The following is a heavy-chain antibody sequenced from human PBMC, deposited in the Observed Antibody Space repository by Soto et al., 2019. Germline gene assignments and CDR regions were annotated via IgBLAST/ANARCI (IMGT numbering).Heavy chain of an antibody. D-gene: IGHD4-17*01. CDR3: ARVNYGDYYYGMDV. Sequence: KASETLSLTCTVCGGSINYSYWTWIRQPPGKGLEWIGYISYTGSANYNASLKSRLTISVGTSKNQFSLKLSSVTAADTALCYCARVNYGDYYYGMDVWGQGTTVTVSS. V-gene: IGHV4-59*01. J-gene: IGHJ6*02. CDR1: GGSINYSY. CDR2: ISYTGSA.